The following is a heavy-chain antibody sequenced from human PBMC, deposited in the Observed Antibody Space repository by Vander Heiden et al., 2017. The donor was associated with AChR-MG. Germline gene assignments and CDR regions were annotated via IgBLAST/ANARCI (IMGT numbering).Heavy chain of an antibody. J-gene: IGHJ5*02. V-gene: IGHV1-69*01. CDR3: ARDHSSSYFDP. Sequence: QVQLVQSGAEVKKPGSSVKVSCKASGGTFSNYAISWVRQAPGQGLEWMGGIIPIFGPANYAQNFQGRVTITADESTSTVYMELSSLRSEDTAVFYCARDHSSSYFDPWGQGTPVTVSS. CDR1: GGTFSNYA. D-gene: IGHD6-13*01. CDR2: IIPIFGPA.